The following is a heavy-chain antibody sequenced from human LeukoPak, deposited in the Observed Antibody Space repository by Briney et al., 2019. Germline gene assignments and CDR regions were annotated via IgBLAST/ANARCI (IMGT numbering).Heavy chain of an antibody. V-gene: IGHV4-30-4*01. J-gene: IGHJ5*02. CDR2: IYYSGST. Sequence: SETLSLTCSVSGDSISSHYWSWIRQPPGKGLEWIGYIYYSGSTYYNPSLKSRVTISVDTSKNQFSLKLSSVTAADTAVYYCARVYYGGNSLEFDPWGQGTLVTVSS. CDR3: ARVYYGGNSLEFDP. CDR1: GDSISSHY. D-gene: IGHD4-23*01.